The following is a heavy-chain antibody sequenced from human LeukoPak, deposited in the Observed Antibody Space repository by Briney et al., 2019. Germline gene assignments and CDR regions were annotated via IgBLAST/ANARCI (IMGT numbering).Heavy chain of an antibody. Sequence: SETLSFTAAVSTYSISSGYYWGWIRQPPRKGLEGIGSIFHSGSTSYNPSPKSPITISVDTSTTQISLNLSSVTATATACSSFARVVPAAIYPRLGAFDIWGQGTMVTVSS. CDR3: ARVVPAAIYPRLGAFDI. CDR1: TYSISSGYY. CDR2: IFHSGST. J-gene: IGHJ3*02. D-gene: IGHD2-2*02. V-gene: IGHV4-38-2*01.